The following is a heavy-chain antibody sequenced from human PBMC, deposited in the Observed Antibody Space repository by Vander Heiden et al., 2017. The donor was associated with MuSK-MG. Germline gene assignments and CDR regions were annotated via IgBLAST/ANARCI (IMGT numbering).Heavy chain of an antibody. CDR2: IFSNDEK. Sequence: QVTLKESGPVLVKPTETLTLTCTVSGFSLSNARMGVSWIRQPPGKALEWLAHIFSNDEKSYSTSLKSRLTISKDTSKSQVVLTMTNMDPVDTATYYCARILGSSWYMLTPYYFDYWGQGTLVTVSS. CDR1: GFSLSNARMG. D-gene: IGHD6-13*01. V-gene: IGHV2-26*01. CDR3: ARILGSSWYMLTPYYFDY. J-gene: IGHJ4*02.